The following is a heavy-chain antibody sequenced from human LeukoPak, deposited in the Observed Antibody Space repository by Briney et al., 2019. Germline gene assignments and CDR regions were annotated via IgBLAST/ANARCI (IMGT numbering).Heavy chain of an antibody. J-gene: IGHJ4*02. CDR3: AKDGGFWSDYSYFDY. D-gene: IGHD3-3*01. V-gene: IGHV3-21*06. CDR2: INSRSSIK. CDR1: GFTLSSHR. Sequence: PGGSLRLSCAASGFTLSSHRMDWLRQAPGKGLEWVSSINSRSSIKDYADPVKGRFTIYRDNAKNLLYLQMNSLRAEDTVVYFCAKDGGFWSDYSYFDYWGQGTQVTVSS.